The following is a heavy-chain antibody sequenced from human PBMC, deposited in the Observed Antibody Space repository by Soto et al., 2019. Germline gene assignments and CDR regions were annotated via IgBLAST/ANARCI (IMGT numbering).Heavy chain of an antibody. CDR3: ARTRYTKSLKYYFDY. J-gene: IGHJ4*02. CDR1: GFTFSSYG. V-gene: IGHV3-30*03. Sequence: GGSLRLSCAASGFTFSSYGMHWVRQAPGKGLEWVAVISYDGSNKYYADSVKGRFTISRDNSKNTLYLQMNSLRAEDTAVYYCARTRYTKSLKYYFDYWGQGTLVTVSS. CDR2: ISYDGSNK. D-gene: IGHD1-26*01.